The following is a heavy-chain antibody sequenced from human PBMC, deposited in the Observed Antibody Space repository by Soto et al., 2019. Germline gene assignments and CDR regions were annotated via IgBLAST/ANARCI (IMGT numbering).Heavy chain of an antibody. J-gene: IGHJ4*02. Sequence: QVQLVESGGGVVQPGRSLRLSCAASGFTFSSYGMHWVRQAPGKGLEWVAVISYDGSNKYYADSVKGRFTISRDNSKNTLYLQMNRLRAEDTAVYYCAKDEGGYGGDYKMDYWGQGTLVTVSS. CDR1: GFTFSSYG. CDR3: AKDEGGYGGDYKMDY. D-gene: IGHD4-17*01. V-gene: IGHV3-30*18. CDR2: ISYDGSNK.